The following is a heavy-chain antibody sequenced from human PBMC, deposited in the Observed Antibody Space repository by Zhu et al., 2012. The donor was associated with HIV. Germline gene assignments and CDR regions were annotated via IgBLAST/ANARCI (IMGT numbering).Heavy chain of an antibody. Sequence: QVQLQESGPGLVKPSETLSLTCTVSGGTISSSSYFWAWIRQTPGKGLEWIGSIYYGGSTHYNPSLKSRLSISVDTSKNQFSLKLSSVTAADTALYHCAKTRTSGWYSYAFHVWGQGTMVTVSS. CDR3: AKTRTSGWYSYAFHV. CDR1: GGTISSSSYF. CDR2: IYYGGST. V-gene: IGHV4-39*01. D-gene: IGHD6-19*01. J-gene: IGHJ3*01.